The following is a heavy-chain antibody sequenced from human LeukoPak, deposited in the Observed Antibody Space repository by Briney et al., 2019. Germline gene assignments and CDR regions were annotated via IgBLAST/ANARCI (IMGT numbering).Heavy chain of an antibody. V-gene: IGHV3-11*01. J-gene: IGHJ4*02. D-gene: IGHD5-12*01. Sequence: SGGSLRLSCAASGFTFSDYYMSWIRQAPGKGLEWVSYISSSGSTIYYADSVKGRFTISRDNAKNSLYLQMNSLRAEGTAVYYCARDQTRYSGYGGDFDYWGQGTLVTVSS. CDR1: GFTFSDYY. CDR3: ARDQTRYSGYGGDFDY. CDR2: ISSSGSTI.